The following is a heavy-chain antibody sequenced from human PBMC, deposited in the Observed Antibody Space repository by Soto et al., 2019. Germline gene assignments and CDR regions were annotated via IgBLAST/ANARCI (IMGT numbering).Heavy chain of an antibody. CDR2: ISGSGGST. D-gene: IGHD3-10*01. V-gene: IGHV3-23*01. J-gene: IGHJ4*02. CDR3: AKGFLLLWFGELVDY. CDR1: GFTFSSYA. Sequence: GGSLRLSCAASGFTFSSYAMSWVRQAPGKGLEWVSAISGSGGSTYYADSVKGRFTISRDNSKNTLYLQMNSLRAEDTAVYYCAKGFLLLWFGELVDYWGQGTLVTVSS.